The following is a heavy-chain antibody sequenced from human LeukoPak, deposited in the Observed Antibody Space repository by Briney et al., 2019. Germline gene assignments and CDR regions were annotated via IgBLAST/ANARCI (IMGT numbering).Heavy chain of an antibody. J-gene: IGHJ3*02. CDR1: GYTFTSYY. D-gene: IGHD2/OR15-2a*01. CDR2: INPSGGST. Sequence: ASVKVSCKASGYTFTSYYMHWVRQAPGQGLEWMGIINPSGGSTSYAQKFQGRVTMTRDMSTSTVYMELSSLRSEDTAAYYCARAGIVSRRAFDIWGQGTMVTVSS. CDR3: ARAGIVSRRAFDI. V-gene: IGHV1-46*01.